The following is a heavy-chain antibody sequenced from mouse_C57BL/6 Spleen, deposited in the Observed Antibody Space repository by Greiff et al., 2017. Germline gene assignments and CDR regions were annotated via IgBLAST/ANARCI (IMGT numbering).Heavy chain of an antibody. J-gene: IGHJ4*01. D-gene: IGHD2-3*01. CDR1: GYSITSGYY. CDR2: ISYDGSN. Sequence: EVKLMESGPGLVKPSQSLSLTCSVTGYSITSGYYWNWIRQFPGNKLEWMGYISYDGSNNYNPSLKNRISITRDTSKNQFFLKLNSVTTEDTATYYGARGGDGYYDYAMDYWGQGTSVTVSS. V-gene: IGHV3-6*01. CDR3: ARGGDGYYDYAMDY.